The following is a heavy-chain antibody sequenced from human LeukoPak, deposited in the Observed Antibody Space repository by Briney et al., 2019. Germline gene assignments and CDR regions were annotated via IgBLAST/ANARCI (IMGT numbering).Heavy chain of an antibody. CDR2: MKEDGTEK. V-gene: IGHV3-7*01. Sequence: PGGSLRLSCAASGFTFSNYWMSWVRQAPGKGLEWVANMKEDGTEKYYVDSVKGRFTISRDNAKNSAYLQMNNLRAEDTATYYCARGVYYFDYWGQGSLVTVSS. CDR3: ARGVYYFDY. J-gene: IGHJ4*02. CDR1: GFTFSNYW.